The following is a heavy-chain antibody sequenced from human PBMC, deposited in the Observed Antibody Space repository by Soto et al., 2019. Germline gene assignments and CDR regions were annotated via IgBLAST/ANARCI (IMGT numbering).Heavy chain of an antibody. Sequence: QVQLVESGGGVVQPGRSLRLSCAASVFTFSSYGMHWVRQAPGKGLEWVAVISYDGSNKYYADSVKGRFTISRDNSKNTLYLQMNSLRAEDTAVYYCAKEFTYYYDSSGYSDASDIWGQGTMVTVSS. V-gene: IGHV3-30*18. CDR3: AKEFTYYYDSSGYSDASDI. CDR1: VFTFSSYG. J-gene: IGHJ3*02. CDR2: ISYDGSNK. D-gene: IGHD3-22*01.